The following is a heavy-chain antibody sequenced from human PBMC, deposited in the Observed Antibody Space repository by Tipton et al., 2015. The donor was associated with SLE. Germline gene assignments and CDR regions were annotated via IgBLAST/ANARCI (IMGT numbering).Heavy chain of an antibody. CDR1: GGSFGDDY. D-gene: IGHD6-25*01. Sequence: TLSLTCAVYGGSFGDDYWSWIRQPPGKGLEWIGEINHSGGTNDNPSLKSRVTISVDTSKNQFSLKLTSVTAADTAVYFCARGISADDYFDSWGQGTLVTVSS. J-gene: IGHJ4*02. CDR2: INHSGGT. CDR3: ARGISADDYFDS. V-gene: IGHV4-34*01.